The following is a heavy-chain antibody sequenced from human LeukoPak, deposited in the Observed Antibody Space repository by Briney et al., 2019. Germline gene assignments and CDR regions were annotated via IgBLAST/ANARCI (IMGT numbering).Heavy chain of an antibody. Sequence: SETLSLTCTVSGASIITYYWSWIRQPPGKGLEWIGYISYSGSTNYNPSLKSRVTISVATSQNQFSLKLTSVTAADTAVYYCAKVATVTNQYYFDYWGRGTLVTVSS. CDR2: ISYSGST. D-gene: IGHD4-17*01. J-gene: IGHJ4*02. CDR1: GASIITYY. V-gene: IGHV4-59*01. CDR3: AKVATVTNQYYFDY.